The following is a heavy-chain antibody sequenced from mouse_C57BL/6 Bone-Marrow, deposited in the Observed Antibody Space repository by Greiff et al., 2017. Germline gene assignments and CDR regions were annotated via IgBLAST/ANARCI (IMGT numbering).Heavy chain of an antibody. J-gene: IGHJ2*01. CDR1: GYTFTDHT. V-gene: IGHV1-78*01. Sequence: QVQLQQSDAELVKPGASVKISCKVSGYTFTDHTIHWMKQRPEQGLEWIGYIYPRDGSTKYNEKFQGKATLTADKSSSTAYMQLNSLTSEDSAVYFCASLYGSSPYYFDYWGQGTTLTVSS. CDR2: IYPRDGST. D-gene: IGHD1-1*01. CDR3: ASLYGSSPYYFDY.